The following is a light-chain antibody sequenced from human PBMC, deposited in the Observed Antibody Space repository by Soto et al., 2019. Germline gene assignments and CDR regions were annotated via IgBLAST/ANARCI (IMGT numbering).Light chain of an antibody. CDR3: LQYGSSPYT. CDR1: QSISSSY. J-gene: IGKJ2*01. Sequence: EIVLTQSPGTLSLSPGERATLSCRASQSISSSYLAWYQQKPGQAPRLLIYGTSSRATGIPDRFSGSGSGTDFTLIISRLEPEDFSVYFCLQYGSSPYTFGQGTKLEI. V-gene: IGKV3-20*01. CDR2: GTS.